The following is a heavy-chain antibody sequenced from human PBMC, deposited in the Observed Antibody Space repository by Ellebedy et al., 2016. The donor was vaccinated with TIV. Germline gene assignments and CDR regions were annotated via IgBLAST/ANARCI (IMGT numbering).Heavy chain of an antibody. Sequence: MPSETLSLTCTVSGDSISSSTNYWGWIRQPPGRGLEWIASFYYSGHTYYNPSLKSRATISGDTSKNQLSLKVTSVTAADTAVYYCVRDHDYGDYVFETWGQGTLVTVSS. J-gene: IGHJ5*02. CDR1: GDSISSSTNY. CDR2: FYYSGHT. D-gene: IGHD4-17*01. CDR3: VRDHDYGDYVFET. V-gene: IGHV4-39*07.